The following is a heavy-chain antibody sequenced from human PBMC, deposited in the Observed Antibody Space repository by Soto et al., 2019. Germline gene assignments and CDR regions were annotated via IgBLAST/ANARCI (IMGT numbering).Heavy chain of an antibody. V-gene: IGHV3-23*01. J-gene: IGHJ6*03. CDR3: IRGNQGSYWSDMEV. Sequence: EVQLLESGGGLVQPGGSLRLSCAASGFPFNTYAMSWVRQAPGKGPEWVSAISADGGGTFYTDSVQARFTLSRDNSGNTLYLQMHSLRVEDTVVYVCIRGNQGSYWSDMEVLCKGTTVTVSS. D-gene: IGHD2-15*01. CDR2: ISADGGGT. CDR1: GFPFNTYA.